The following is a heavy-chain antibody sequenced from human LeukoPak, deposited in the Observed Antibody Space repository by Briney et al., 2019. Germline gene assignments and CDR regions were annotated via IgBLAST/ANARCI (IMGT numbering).Heavy chain of an antibody. J-gene: IGHJ4*02. CDR3: AKEQWLAPPDY. Sequence: GGSLRLSCVASGFTFTSDAMNWVRQAPGKGLEWVSAISGSGGSTYYADSVKGRFTISRDNSKNTLYLQMNSLRAEDTAVYYCAKEQWLAPPDYWGQGTLVTVSS. CDR2: ISGSGGST. CDR1: GFTFTSDA. D-gene: IGHD6-19*01. V-gene: IGHV3-23*01.